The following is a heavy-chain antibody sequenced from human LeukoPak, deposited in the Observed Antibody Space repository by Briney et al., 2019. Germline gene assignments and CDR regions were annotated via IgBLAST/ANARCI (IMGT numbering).Heavy chain of an antibody. CDR1: GYTLTELS. D-gene: IGHD3-22*01. CDR2: FDPEDGET. V-gene: IGHV1-24*01. Sequence: ASVKVSCKVSGYTLTELSMHWVRQAPGKGLEWMGGFDPEDGETIYAQKFQGRVTITEDTSTDTAYMELSSLRSEDTAVYYCATRPRYYYDSSGYYSDYWGQGTLVTVSS. J-gene: IGHJ4*02. CDR3: ATRPRYYYDSSGYYSDY.